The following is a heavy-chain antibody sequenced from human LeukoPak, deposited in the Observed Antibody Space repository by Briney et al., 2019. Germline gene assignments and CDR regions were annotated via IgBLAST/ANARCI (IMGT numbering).Heavy chain of an antibody. D-gene: IGHD4/OR15-4a*01. CDR3: ARVELTMVYDY. V-gene: IGHV4-59*01. J-gene: IGHJ4*02. CDR2: IYYSGST. CDR1: GGSISSYY. Sequence: SETLSLTCTVSGGSISSYYWSWTRQPPGKGLEWIGYIYYSGSTNYNPSLKGRVTISVDTSKNQCSLKLSSVTAADTAVYYCARVELTMVYDYWGQGTLVTVSS.